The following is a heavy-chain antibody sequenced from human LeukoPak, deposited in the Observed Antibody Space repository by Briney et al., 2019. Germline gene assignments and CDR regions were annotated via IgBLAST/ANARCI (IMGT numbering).Heavy chain of an antibody. CDR1: GFTFSSYS. J-gene: IGHJ3*02. Sequence: GGSPRLSCAASGFTFSSYSMNWVRQAPGKGLEWVSSISSSSSYIYYAGSVKGRFTISRDNAKNSLYLQMNSLRAEDTAVYYCARVGNRGHDAFDIWGQGTMVTVSS. CDR2: ISSSSSYI. V-gene: IGHV3-21*01. CDR3: ARVGNRGHDAFDI. D-gene: IGHD2/OR15-2a*01.